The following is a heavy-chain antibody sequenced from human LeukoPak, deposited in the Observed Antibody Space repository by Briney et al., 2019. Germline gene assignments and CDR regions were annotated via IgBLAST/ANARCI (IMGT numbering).Heavy chain of an antibody. V-gene: IGHV4-59*12. D-gene: IGHD4-17*01. Sequence: SETLSLTCTVSGGSISSYYWSWIRQPPGKGLEWIGYIYDSGSTNYNPSLKSRVTISVDTSKNQFSLKLSSVTAADTAVYYCARVRQTYGDYYFDYWGQGTLVTVSS. CDR3: ARVRQTYGDYYFDY. J-gene: IGHJ4*02. CDR2: IYDSGST. CDR1: GGSISSYY.